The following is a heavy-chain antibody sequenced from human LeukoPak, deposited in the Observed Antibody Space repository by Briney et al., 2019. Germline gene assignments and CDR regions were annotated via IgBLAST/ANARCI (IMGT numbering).Heavy chain of an antibody. CDR2: IYYSAST. CDR1: GGSISNYY. Sequence: SETLSLICTVSGGSISNYYWSWIRQPPGKGLEWIGYIYYSASTNYSPSLKSRVTISVDTSKNQFSLKLSSVTAADTAVYYCARGYHDFSGYWLSYFDYWGQGTLVTVSS. CDR3: ARGYHDFSGYWLSYFDY. D-gene: IGHD3-22*01. J-gene: IGHJ4*02. V-gene: IGHV4-59*01.